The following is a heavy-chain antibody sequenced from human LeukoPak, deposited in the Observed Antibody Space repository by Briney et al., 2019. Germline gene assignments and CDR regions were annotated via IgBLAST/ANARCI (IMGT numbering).Heavy chain of an antibody. Sequence: GGSLRLSCAASGFTVSSNYMSWVRQAPGKGLEWVSYISTSGSSKYYADSVKGRFTISRDNAKNSLSLQMNSLRAEDTAIYYCTRQYSGYDYSDYWGQGTLVTVSS. D-gene: IGHD5-12*01. V-gene: IGHV3-11*01. CDR3: TRQYSGYDYSDY. CDR2: ISTSGSSK. CDR1: GFTVSSNY. J-gene: IGHJ4*02.